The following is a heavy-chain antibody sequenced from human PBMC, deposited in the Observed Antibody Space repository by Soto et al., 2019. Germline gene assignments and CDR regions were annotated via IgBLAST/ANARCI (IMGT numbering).Heavy chain of an antibody. Sequence: TLSLTCSVSGGSSSSGGYSWSWIRHPPGKGLEWIGYIYHSGSTYYNPSLKSRVTISVDRSRNQFSLKLSSVTAADTAVYYCARERGSGYDRTYYFDYWGQGTLVTVSS. J-gene: IGHJ4*02. CDR1: GGSSSSGGYS. D-gene: IGHD5-12*01. CDR2: IYHSGST. CDR3: ARERGSGYDRTYYFDY. V-gene: IGHV4-30-2*01.